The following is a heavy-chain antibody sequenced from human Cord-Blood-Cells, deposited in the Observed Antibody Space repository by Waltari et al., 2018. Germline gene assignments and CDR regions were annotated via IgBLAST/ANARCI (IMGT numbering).Heavy chain of an antibody. V-gene: IGHV1-2*04. CDR1: GYTLTGYY. CDR2: INPNSGGT. Sequence: QVQLVQSGSEGKKPGASVKVSCKASGYTLTGYYMHWVRQAPGQGLEWMGWINPNSGGTNYAQKFQGWVTMTRDTSISTAYMELSRLRSDDTAVYYCARDQGGEYSSSHFDYWGQGTLVTVSS. CDR3: ARDQGGEYSSSHFDY. D-gene: IGHD6-13*01. J-gene: IGHJ4*02.